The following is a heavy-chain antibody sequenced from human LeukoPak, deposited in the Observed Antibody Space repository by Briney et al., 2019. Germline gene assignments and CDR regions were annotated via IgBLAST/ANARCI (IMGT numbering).Heavy chain of an antibody. V-gene: IGHV4-34*01. Sequence: PSETLSLTCAVYGGSFSGYYWSWIRQPPGKGLEWIGEINHSGSTNYNPSLKSRVTISVDTSKNQFSLKLSSVAAADTSVYYCARGIVLVPAAKEYFDLRGRGTLVTVSS. CDR2: INHSGST. D-gene: IGHD2-2*01. J-gene: IGHJ2*01. CDR1: GGSFSGYY. CDR3: ARGIVLVPAAKEYFDL.